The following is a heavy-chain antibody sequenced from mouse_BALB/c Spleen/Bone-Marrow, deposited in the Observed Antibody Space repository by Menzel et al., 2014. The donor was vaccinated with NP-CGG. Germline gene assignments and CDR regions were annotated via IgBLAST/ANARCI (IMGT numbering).Heavy chain of an antibody. CDR3: ARRGISTSEGVGAMDY. Sequence: EVQGVESGGGLVKLGGSLKLSCAASGFTFSSYYMSWVRQTPEKRLELVAAINSNGDNTYYPDTVKGRFTISRDNAKNTLYLQMSSLKSEDTALYYCARRGISTSEGVGAMDYLGQGTSVTVSS. J-gene: IGHJ4*01. CDR2: INSNGDNT. V-gene: IGHV5-6-2*01. D-gene: IGHD1-1*01. CDR1: GFTFSSYY.